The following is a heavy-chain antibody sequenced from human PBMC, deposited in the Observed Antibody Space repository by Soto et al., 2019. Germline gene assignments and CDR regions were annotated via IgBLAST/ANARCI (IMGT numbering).Heavy chain of an antibody. CDR1: GFTFSSYA. J-gene: IGHJ4*02. CDR2: ISGSGGST. D-gene: IGHD5-18*01. V-gene: IGHV3-23*01. Sequence: GGSLRLSCAASGFTFSSYAMSWVRQAPGKGLEWVSAISGSGGSTYYADSVKGRFTISRDNSKNTLYLQMNSLRAEDTAVYYCAKDSGPGRYSYGPFDYWGQGTLVTVSS. CDR3: AKDSGPGRYSYGPFDY.